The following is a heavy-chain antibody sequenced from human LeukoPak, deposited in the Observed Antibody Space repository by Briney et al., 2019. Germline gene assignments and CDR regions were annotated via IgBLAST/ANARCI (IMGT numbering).Heavy chain of an antibody. Sequence: SETLSLTCTVSGGSISSYYWSWIRQPPGKGLEWIGYIYYSGSTNYNPSPKSRVTISVDTSKNQFFLKLSSVTAADTAVYYCAAGVGLRLPAVDYWGQGTLVTVSS. CDR3: AAGVGLRLPAVDY. D-gene: IGHD5-12*01. V-gene: IGHV4-59*01. J-gene: IGHJ4*02. CDR1: GGSISSYY. CDR2: IYYSGST.